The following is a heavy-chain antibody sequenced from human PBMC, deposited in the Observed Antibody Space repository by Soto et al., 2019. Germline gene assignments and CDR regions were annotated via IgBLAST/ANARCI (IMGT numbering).Heavy chain of an antibody. CDR3: XXGXXXDFWSGYPKDFDY. CDR1: GFTFTSSA. Sequence: QMQLVQSGPEVKKPGTSVKVSCKASGFTFTSSAVQWVRQARGQRLEWIGWIAVGSGNTNYAQKFQERVTITRDMSTRTAXXXXSXLXXXXXAVXXXXXGXXXDFWSGYPKDFDYWGQGTLVTVSS. D-gene: IGHD3-3*01. V-gene: IGHV1-58*01. J-gene: IGHJ4*02. CDR2: IAVGSGNT.